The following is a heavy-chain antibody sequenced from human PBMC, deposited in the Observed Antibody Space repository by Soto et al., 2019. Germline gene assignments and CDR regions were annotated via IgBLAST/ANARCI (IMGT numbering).Heavy chain of an antibody. J-gene: IGHJ3*02. CDR1: GYTFTSYY. V-gene: IGHV1-46*01. CDR2: INPSGGGT. D-gene: IGHD2-8*01. Sequence: QVQLVQSGAEVKKPGASMKVSCKASGYTFTSYYMHWVRQAPGQGLEWMGVINPSGGGTSYAQKFRXGFXMTRDTSTSTVYMELSSLRSEDTAVYYCARSRLMVYDAFDIWGQGTMVTVSS. CDR3: ARSRLMVYDAFDI.